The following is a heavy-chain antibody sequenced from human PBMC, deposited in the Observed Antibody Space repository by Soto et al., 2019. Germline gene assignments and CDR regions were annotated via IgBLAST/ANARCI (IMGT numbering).Heavy chain of an antibody. CDR2: ISTYNGNT. D-gene: IGHD3-22*01. Sequence: QVQLVQSAGEVKKPGASVKVSCKASGYTFTTYGITWVRLAPGQGLEYLGWISTYNGNTDFAQKVQNRVTFTTDTSTNTAYMELRSLRPDDTTVYYCARAKVLITPNWFDPSGQGTLVNVSS. CDR1: GYTFTTYG. CDR3: ARAKVLITPNWFDP. V-gene: IGHV1-18*01. J-gene: IGHJ5*02.